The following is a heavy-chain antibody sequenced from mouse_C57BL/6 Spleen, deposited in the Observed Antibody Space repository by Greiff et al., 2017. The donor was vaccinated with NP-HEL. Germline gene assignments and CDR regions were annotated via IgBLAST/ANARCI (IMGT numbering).Heavy chain of an antibody. CDR2: ISDGGSYT. Sequence: EVNVVDSGGGLVKPGGSLKLSCAASGFTFSSYAMSWVRQTPEKRLEWVATISDGGSYTYYPDNVKGRFTISRDNAKNNLYLQMSHLKSEDTAMYYCARDLDYYGSSFWFAYWGQGTLVTVSA. CDR3: ARDLDYYGSSFWFAY. D-gene: IGHD1-1*01. J-gene: IGHJ3*01. CDR1: GFTFSSYA. V-gene: IGHV5-4*01.